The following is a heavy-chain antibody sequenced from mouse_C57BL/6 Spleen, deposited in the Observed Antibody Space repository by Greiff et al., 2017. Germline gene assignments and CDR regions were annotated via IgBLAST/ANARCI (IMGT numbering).Heavy chain of an antibody. CDR1: GYTFTSYW. D-gene: IGHD1-1*01. Sequence: VQLQQPGAELVKPGASVKLSCKASGYTFTSYWMHWVKQRPGQGLEWIGMIHPNSGSTNYNEKFKSKATLTVDKSSSTAYMQLSSLTSEDSAVYYCAKEKSYYGSSHGFDYWGQGTTLTVSS. CDR3: AKEKSYYGSSHGFDY. CDR2: IHPNSGST. V-gene: IGHV1-64*01. J-gene: IGHJ2*01.